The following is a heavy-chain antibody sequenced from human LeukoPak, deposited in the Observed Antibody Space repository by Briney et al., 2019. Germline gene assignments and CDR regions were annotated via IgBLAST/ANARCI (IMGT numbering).Heavy chain of an antibody. CDR3: ATAPAAADSF. CDR1: GFILSNFW. CDR2: IERDGSEK. V-gene: IGHV3-7*01. J-gene: IGHJ4*02. D-gene: IGHD6-13*01. Sequence: GGSLIPSCAASGFILSNFWMTWVRQAPGRGLEWVANIERDGSEKTYVDSVKGRFTISRDNAKNSLFLQMSSLRADDTAVYFCATAPAAADSFWGQGTLVAVSS.